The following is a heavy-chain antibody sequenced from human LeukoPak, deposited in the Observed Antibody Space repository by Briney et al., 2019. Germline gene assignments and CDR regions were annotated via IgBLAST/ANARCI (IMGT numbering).Heavy chain of an antibody. Sequence: SETLSLTCAVYGGSFSGYYWSWIRQPPGKGLDWIGEINHSGSTNYNPSLKSRVTISVDTSKNQFSLKLSSVTAADTAVYYCARKKSSGWSTPANYFDYWGQGTLVTVSS. CDR2: INHSGST. CDR3: ARKKSSGWSTPANYFDY. J-gene: IGHJ4*02. V-gene: IGHV4-34*01. CDR1: GGSFSGYY. D-gene: IGHD6-19*01.